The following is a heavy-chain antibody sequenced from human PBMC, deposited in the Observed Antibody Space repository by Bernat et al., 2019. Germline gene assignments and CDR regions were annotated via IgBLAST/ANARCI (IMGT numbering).Heavy chain of an antibody. D-gene: IGHD1-20*01. CDR1: GGSFSGYY. V-gene: IGHV4-34*01. Sequence: QVQLQQWGAGLLKPSETLSLTCAVYGGSFSGYYWSWIRQPPGKGLEWIGEINHSGSTNYNPSLKSRVTISVDTSKNQYSLKLSSVTAAETGVYCCARGDHGTITGTTGFDPWGQGTLVTVSS. J-gene: IGHJ5*02. CDR3: ARGDHGTITGTTGFDP. CDR2: INHSGST.